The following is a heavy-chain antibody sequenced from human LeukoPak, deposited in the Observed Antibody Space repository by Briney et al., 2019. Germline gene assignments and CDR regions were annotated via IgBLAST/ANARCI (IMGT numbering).Heavy chain of an antibody. J-gene: IGHJ4*02. Sequence: GGSLRLSCAASGFTVSSNYMSWVRQAPGKGLEWVSVIYSGGSTYYADSVKGRFTISRDNSKNTLYLQMNSLRAEDTAVCYCARVLGDSSGYYIDYWGQGTLVTVSS. D-gene: IGHD3-22*01. CDR3: ARVLGDSSGYYIDY. CDR1: GFTVSSNY. V-gene: IGHV3-66*02. CDR2: IYSGGST.